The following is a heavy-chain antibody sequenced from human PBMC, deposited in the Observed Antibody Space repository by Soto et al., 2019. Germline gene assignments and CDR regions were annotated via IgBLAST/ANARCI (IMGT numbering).Heavy chain of an antibody. CDR1: GGTFSSYA. CDR2: IIPIFGTA. Sequence: SVKVSCKASGGTFSSYAISWVRQAPGQGLEWMGGIIPIFGTANYAQKFQGRVTITADESTSTAYMELSSLRSEDTAVYYCARGGYSYGRSEYYYYGMDVRGQGTTVTVSS. V-gene: IGHV1-69*13. J-gene: IGHJ6*02. D-gene: IGHD5-18*01. CDR3: ARGGYSYGRSEYYYYGMDV.